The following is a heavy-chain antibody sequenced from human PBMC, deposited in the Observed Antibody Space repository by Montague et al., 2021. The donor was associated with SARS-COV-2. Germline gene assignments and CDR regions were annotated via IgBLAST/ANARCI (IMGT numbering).Heavy chain of an antibody. D-gene: IGHD3-3*01. Sequence: SETLSLTCTVSGGSISSSSYYWGRIRHPQGQGLVCNGNIYYSGXXXHXXXXKXRVTIYVDTSKIQLSLKLRSVTAADTAVYYCARQPTRGISLFGVVTDYGMDVWGQGTTVTVSS. CDR2: IYYSGXX. CDR1: GGSISSSSYY. J-gene: IGHJ6*02. CDR3: ARQPTRGISLFGVVTDYGMDV. V-gene: IGHV4-39*01.